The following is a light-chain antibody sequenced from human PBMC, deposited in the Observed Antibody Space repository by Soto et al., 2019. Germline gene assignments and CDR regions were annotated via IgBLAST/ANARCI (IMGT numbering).Light chain of an antibody. Sequence: EIVMTQSPATLSVSPGERATLSCRASQNISSSLAWYQQKPGQAPRLVIYGTSNRATGIPTRISGSGSGTEFTLTISRLQPEDFATYYCQQNNNSPITFGQGTQVDIK. V-gene: IGKV3D-15*01. CDR1: QNISSS. J-gene: IGKJ5*01. CDR3: QQNNNSPIT. CDR2: GTS.